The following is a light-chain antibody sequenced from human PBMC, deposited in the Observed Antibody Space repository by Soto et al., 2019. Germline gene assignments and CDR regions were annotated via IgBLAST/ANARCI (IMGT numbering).Light chain of an antibody. CDR3: SSYTTGNTVV. CDR1: SSDVGAYSY. V-gene: IGLV2-14*01. CDR2: EVR. Sequence: QSALTQPASVSASPGQSIAISCTGTSSDVGAYSYVSWYQQHPGKAPKLMLFEVRIRPSGVFNRFSGSKSGNTASLTISGLQAEDEADYFCSSYTTGNTVVFGGGTKLTVL. J-gene: IGLJ2*01.